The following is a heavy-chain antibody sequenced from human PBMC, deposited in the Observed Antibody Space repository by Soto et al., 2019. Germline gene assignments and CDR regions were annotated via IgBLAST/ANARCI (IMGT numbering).Heavy chain of an antibody. Sequence: SQTLSLTCAISWDSVSSNSAAWNWIRQSPSRGLEWLGRTYYRSKWYNDYAVSVKSRITINPETSKNQLSLQLNSVTPEHTAVSYCAIDISRWLFNWCEFCWRGILFSVCS. V-gene: IGHV6-1*01. CDR2: TYYRSKWYN. D-gene: IGHD3-22*01. J-gene: IGHJ5*01. CDR3: AIDISRWLFNWCEF. CDR1: WDSVSSNSAA.